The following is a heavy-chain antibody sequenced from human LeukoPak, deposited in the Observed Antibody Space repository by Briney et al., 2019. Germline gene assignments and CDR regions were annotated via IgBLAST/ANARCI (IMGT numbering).Heavy chain of an antibody. CDR1: GGSFSGYY. J-gene: IGHJ4*02. Sequence: PSETLSLTCAVYGGSFSGYYWGWIRQPPGKGLEWIGEINHSGSTNYNPSLKSRVTISVDTSKNQFSLKLSSVTAADTAVYYCARTGDSSGYYYVDYWGQGTLVTVSS. CDR2: INHSGST. V-gene: IGHV4-34*01. D-gene: IGHD3-22*01. CDR3: ARTGDSSGYYYVDY.